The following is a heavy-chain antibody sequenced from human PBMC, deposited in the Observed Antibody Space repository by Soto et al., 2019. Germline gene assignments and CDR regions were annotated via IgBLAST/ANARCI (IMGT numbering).Heavy chain of an antibody. CDR1: GFTFSSYG. CDR2: ISYDGSNK. CDR3: AKEVWSGPMDV. Sequence: QVQLVESGGGVVQPGRSLRLSCAASGFTFSSYGMRWVRQAPGKGLEWVAVISYDGSNKYYADSVKGRFTISRDNSKNTLYLQMNSLRAKDTAVYYCAKEVWSGPMDVWGQGTTVTVSS. V-gene: IGHV3-30*18. J-gene: IGHJ6*02. D-gene: IGHD3-3*01.